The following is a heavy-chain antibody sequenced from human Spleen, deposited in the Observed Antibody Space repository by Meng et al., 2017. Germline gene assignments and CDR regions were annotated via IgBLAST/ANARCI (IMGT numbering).Heavy chain of an antibody. CDR1: GFTFSSCW. J-gene: IGHJ4*02. V-gene: IGHV3-7*01. D-gene: IGHD5-18*01. CDR2: IKEDGSTK. Sequence: GESLKISCAASGFTFSSCWMSWVRQAPGKGLEWVANIKEDGSTKFYAASVKGRFTISRDNAKNSLYLEMNSLRAEDTAVYYCARDREIQLWLHSDYWGQGTLVTVSS. CDR3: ARDREIQLWLHSDY.